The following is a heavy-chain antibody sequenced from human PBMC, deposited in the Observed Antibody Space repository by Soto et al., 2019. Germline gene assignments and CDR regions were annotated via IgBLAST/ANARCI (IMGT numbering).Heavy chain of an antibody. J-gene: IGHJ6*02. CDR3: ARTWRPYYYYGMDV. CDR1: GFTFSSYA. Sequence: QVQLVESGGGVVQPGRSLRLSCAASGFTFSSYAMHWVRQAPGKGLEWVAVISYDGRNKYYADSVKGRFTISGDNSKNKLYLQMNSLRAEDTAVYYCARTWRPYYYYGMDVWGQGTTVTVSS. V-gene: IGHV3-30-3*01. D-gene: IGHD3-3*01. CDR2: ISYDGRNK.